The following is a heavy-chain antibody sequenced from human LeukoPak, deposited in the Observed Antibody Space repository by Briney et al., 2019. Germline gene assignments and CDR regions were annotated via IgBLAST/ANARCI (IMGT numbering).Heavy chain of an antibody. J-gene: IGHJ4*02. Sequence: SETLSLTCTVSGGSISTYYWSWIRQPPGKGLEWIGYIYYSGSTYYNPSLKSRVTISVDTSKNQFSLKLSSVTAADTAVYYCAGTRQVVPAAEFDYWGQGTLVTVSS. CDR1: GGSISTYY. CDR2: IYYSGST. D-gene: IGHD2-2*01. CDR3: AGTRQVVPAAEFDY. V-gene: IGHV4-59*12.